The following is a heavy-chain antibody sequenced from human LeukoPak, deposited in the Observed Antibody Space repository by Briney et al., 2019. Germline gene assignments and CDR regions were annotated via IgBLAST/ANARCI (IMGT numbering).Heavy chain of an antibody. CDR1: GGSISSYY. J-gene: IGHJ4*02. CDR3: ARDSGSYGRDYYFDY. V-gene: IGHV4-59*01. CDR2: IYYSGST. Sequence: TSETLSLTCTVSGGSISSYYWSWIRQPPGKGLEWIGYIYYSGSTNYNPSLKSRVTISVDTSKNQFSLKLSSVTAADTAVYYCARDSGSYGRDYYFDYWGRGTLVTVSS. D-gene: IGHD1-26*01.